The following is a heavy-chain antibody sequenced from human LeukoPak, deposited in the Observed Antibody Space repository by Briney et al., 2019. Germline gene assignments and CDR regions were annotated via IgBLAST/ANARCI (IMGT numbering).Heavy chain of an antibody. V-gene: IGHV3-21*01. Sequence: PSETLSLTCAVYGGSFSGYYWSWIRQPPGKGLEWVSSISSSSSYIYYADSVKGRFTISRDNAKNSLYLQMNSLRAEDTAVYYCARDQGLIAAAEPDYWGQGTLVTVSS. CDR1: GGSFSGYY. D-gene: IGHD6-13*01. CDR3: ARDQGLIAAAEPDY. CDR2: ISSSSSYI. J-gene: IGHJ4*02.